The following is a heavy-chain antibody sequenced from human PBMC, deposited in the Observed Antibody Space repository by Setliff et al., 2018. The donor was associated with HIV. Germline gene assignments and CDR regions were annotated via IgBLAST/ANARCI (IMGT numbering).Heavy chain of an antibody. CDR3: ARYRPNHPQNAFDI. V-gene: IGHV1-69*13. Sequence: ASVMVSCKASGDSFSSYDISWVRQAPGQGPEWMGRIIPIFVTPNYAQKFQDRVTITADESTSTAYMELSSLRSEDTAVYYCARYRPNHPQNAFDIWGQGTMVTV. D-gene: IGHD1-26*01. CDR2: IIPIFVTP. CDR1: GDSFSSYD. J-gene: IGHJ3*02.